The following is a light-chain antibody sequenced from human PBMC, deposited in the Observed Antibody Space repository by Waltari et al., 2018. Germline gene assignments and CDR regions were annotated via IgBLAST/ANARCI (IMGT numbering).Light chain of an antibody. V-gene: IGLV7-43*01. Sequence: QAVVTQEPSLTVSPGGTVTLTCASSTGAVSGSDFPSWFQQKPGQAPRTLIYAARNKHSWTSDRFSGSLLGGNAALTISGVQPEDEAEYYCLLYYDGVRVFGGGTKLTVL. CDR2: AAR. J-gene: IGLJ3*02. CDR3: LLYYDGVRV. CDR1: TGAVSGSDF.